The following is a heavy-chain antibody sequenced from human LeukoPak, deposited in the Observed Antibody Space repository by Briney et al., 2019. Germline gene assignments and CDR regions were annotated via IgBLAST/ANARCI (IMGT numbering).Heavy chain of an antibody. J-gene: IGHJ4*02. Sequence: PGGSLRLSCAASGFIFSSYEMNWVRQAPGKGLEWVSYISSSGSTIYYADSVKGRFTISRDNAKHSLYLQMNSLRAEDTAVYYCTRGGNYYGYWGQGTLVTVSS. CDR2: ISSSGSTI. CDR1: GFIFSSYE. D-gene: IGHD3-10*01. V-gene: IGHV3-48*03. CDR3: TRGGNYYGY.